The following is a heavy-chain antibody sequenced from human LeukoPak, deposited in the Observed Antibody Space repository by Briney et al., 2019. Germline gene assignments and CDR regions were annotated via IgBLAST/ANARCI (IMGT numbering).Heavy chain of an antibody. D-gene: IGHD2-2*01. J-gene: IGHJ4*02. Sequence: GASVKVSCKVSGYTLTELSMHWVRQAPGKGLEWMEGFDPEDGETIYAQKFQGRVTMTEDTSTDAAYMELSSLRSEDTAVYSCATSRGTSLLFGYWGQGTLVTVSS. CDR3: ATSRGTSLLFGY. CDR2: FDPEDGET. V-gene: IGHV1-24*01. CDR1: GYTLTELS.